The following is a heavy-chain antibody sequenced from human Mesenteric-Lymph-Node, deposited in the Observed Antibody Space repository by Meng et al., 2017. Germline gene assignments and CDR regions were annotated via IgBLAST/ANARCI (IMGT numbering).Heavy chain of an antibody. CDR1: GYTFTSYD. D-gene: IGHD1-26*01. Sequence: ASVKVSCKASGYTFTSYDINWVQQATGQGLEWMGWMNPNSGNTGYAQKFQGRVTITRNTSISTAYMELSSLRSEDTAVYYCARALYRGSYYVYGMDVWGQGTTVTVSS. CDR3: ARALYRGSYYVYGMDV. J-gene: IGHJ6*02. V-gene: IGHV1-8*03. CDR2: MNPNSGNT.